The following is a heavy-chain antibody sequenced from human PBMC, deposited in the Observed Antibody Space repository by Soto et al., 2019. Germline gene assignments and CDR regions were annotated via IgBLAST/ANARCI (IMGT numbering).Heavy chain of an antibody. CDR3: AKTSLYGSGSYYNIFHYGMDV. D-gene: IGHD3-10*01. CDR2: IIPIFGTA. V-gene: IGHV1-69*13. Sequence: ASVKVSCKASGGTFSSYAISWVRQAPGQGLEWTGGIIPIFGTANYAQKFQGRVTITADESTSTAYMELSSLRSEDTAVYYCAKTSLYGSGSYYNIFHYGMDVWGQGTTVTVSS. CDR1: GGTFSSYA. J-gene: IGHJ6*02.